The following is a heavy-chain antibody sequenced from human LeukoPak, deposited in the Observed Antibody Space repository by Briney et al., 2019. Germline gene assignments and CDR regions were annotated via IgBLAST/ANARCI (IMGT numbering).Heavy chain of an antibody. CDR2: ISAYNGNT. D-gene: IGHD3-3*01. Sequence: ASVKVSCKASGYTFTSYGISWVRQAPGQGLEWMGWISAYNGNTNYAQKLQGRVTTTTDTSTSTAYMELRSLRSDDTAVYYCARGQYDFWSGRPYYFDYWGQGTLVTVSS. J-gene: IGHJ4*02. V-gene: IGHV1-18*01. CDR1: GYTFTSYG. CDR3: ARGQYDFWSGRPYYFDY.